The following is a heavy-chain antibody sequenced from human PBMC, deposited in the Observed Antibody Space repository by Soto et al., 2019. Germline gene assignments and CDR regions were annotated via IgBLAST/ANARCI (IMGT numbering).Heavy chain of an antibody. V-gene: IGHV3-21*01. CDR3: ARGGSYSTTTCDY. J-gene: IGHJ4*02. Sequence: EVQLVESGGGLVQPGGSLRLSCEASGFTFSSYSMNWVRQAPGKGLEWVSSISSSSSYIYYADSVKGRFTISRDNAKNSLYLQMNSLRAEDTAVYYCARGGSYSTTTCDYWGQGTLVTVSS. D-gene: IGHD1-26*01. CDR2: ISSSSSYI. CDR1: GFTFSSYS.